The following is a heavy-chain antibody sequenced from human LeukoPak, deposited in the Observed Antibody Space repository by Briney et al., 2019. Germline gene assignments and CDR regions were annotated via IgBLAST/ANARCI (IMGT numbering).Heavy chain of an antibody. V-gene: IGHV4-59*01. Sequence: SETLSLTCTVFGGSISTNYWSWIRQPPGKGLEWIGYIYYSGRTNYNPSLKSRVTISIDTSKNQFSLKLSFVTAADPAVYYCARDPKDFYDTSNYLYFDYWGRGTLVTVSS. CDR2: IYYSGRT. D-gene: IGHD3-22*01. CDR3: ARDPKDFYDTSNYLYFDY. J-gene: IGHJ4*02. CDR1: GGSISTNY.